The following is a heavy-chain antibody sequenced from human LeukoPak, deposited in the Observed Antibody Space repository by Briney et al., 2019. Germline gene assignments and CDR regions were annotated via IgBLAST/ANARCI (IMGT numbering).Heavy chain of an antibody. Sequence: PSETLSLTCAVYGGSFSGYYWSWIRQPPGKGLEWIGEINHSGSTNYNPSLKSRVTISVDTSKNQFSLKLSSVTAADTAVYYCARKQYDFWSGYSIDYWGQGTLVTVSS. CDR3: ARKQYDFWSGYSIDY. CDR2: INHSGST. J-gene: IGHJ4*02. CDR1: GGSFSGYY. D-gene: IGHD3-3*01. V-gene: IGHV4-34*01.